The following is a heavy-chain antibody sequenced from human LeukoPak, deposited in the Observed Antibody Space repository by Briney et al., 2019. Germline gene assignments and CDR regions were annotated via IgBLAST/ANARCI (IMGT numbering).Heavy chain of an antibody. CDR2: ISGNSGSI. CDR1: GFTFDDYA. CDR3: AKDRRNDFDY. J-gene: IGHJ4*02. D-gene: IGHD1-14*01. Sequence: GGSLRLSCAASGFTFDDYAMHGVRQAPGKGLEWVSGISGNSGSIGYADSVKGRFTISRDNAKNSLYLQMNSLRAEDTALYYCAKDRRNDFDYWGQGTLVTVSS. V-gene: IGHV3-9*01.